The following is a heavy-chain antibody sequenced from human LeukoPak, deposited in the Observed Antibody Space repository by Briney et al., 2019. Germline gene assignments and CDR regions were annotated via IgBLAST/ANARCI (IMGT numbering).Heavy chain of an antibody. J-gene: IGHJ4*02. CDR2: MNPNSGNT. Sequence: GASVKVSCKASEYTFITYEINWVRQAPGQGLEWMGWMNPNSGNTGYAQKFQGRVTMTRNTSISTAYMELSRLRSDDTAVYYCARRDREQLGLFDYWGQGTLVTVSS. CDR1: EYTFITYE. CDR3: ARRDREQLGLFDY. V-gene: IGHV1-8*01. D-gene: IGHD6-6*01.